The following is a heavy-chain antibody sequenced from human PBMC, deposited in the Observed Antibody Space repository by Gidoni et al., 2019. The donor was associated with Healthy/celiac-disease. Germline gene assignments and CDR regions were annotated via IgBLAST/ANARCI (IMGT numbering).Heavy chain of an antibody. V-gene: IGHV3-23*01. CDR1: GFTFSSYA. CDR3: AKDIVVVPAEYYYYGMDV. D-gene: IGHD2-2*01. Sequence: EVQLLESGGGLVQPGGSLRLSCAASGFTFSSYAMSWVRQAPGKGLEWVSAISGSGGSTYYADSVKGRFTISRDNSKNTLYLQMNSLRAEDTAVYYCAKDIVVVPAEYYYYGMDVWGQGTTVTVSS. J-gene: IGHJ6*02. CDR2: ISGSGGST.